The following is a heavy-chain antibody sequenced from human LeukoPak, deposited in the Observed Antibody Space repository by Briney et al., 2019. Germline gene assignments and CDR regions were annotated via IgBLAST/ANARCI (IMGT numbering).Heavy chain of an antibody. Sequence: SETLSLTCAVYGGSFSGYYWSWIRQPPGKGLEWIGEINHSGSTNYNPSLKSRVTISVDTSKNQFSLKLSSVTAADTAVYYCARPAAITRFAFDIWGQGTMVTVSS. CDR3: ARPAAITRFAFDI. J-gene: IGHJ3*02. V-gene: IGHV4-34*01. CDR2: INHSGST. CDR1: GGSFSGYY. D-gene: IGHD2-2*02.